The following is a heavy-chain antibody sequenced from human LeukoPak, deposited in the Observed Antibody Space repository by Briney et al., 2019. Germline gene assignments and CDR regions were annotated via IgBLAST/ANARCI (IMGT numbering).Heavy chain of an antibody. CDR3: ARDRWDTRIQLWSEEYYFDY. Sequence: GGSLRLSCAASGFTFSSYWMSWVRQAPGKGLEWVANIKQDGSEKYYVDSVKGRFTISRDNAKNSLYLQMNSLRAEDTAVYYCARDRWDTRIQLWSEEYYFDYWGQGTLVTVSS. V-gene: IGHV3-7*01. D-gene: IGHD5-18*01. J-gene: IGHJ4*02. CDR1: GFTFSSYW. CDR2: IKQDGSEK.